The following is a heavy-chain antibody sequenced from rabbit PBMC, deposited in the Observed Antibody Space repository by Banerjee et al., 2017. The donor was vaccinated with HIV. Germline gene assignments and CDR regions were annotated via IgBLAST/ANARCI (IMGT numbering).Heavy chain of an antibody. D-gene: IGHD1-1*01. CDR3: ARRCTTVSDYYGSFNL. CDR1: GFSFSGSYY. CDR2: VHGGSDSNT. V-gene: IGHV1S40*01. J-gene: IGHJ4*01. Sequence: QSLEESGGDLVKPRASLTLTCKASGFSFSGSYYMCWVRQAPGKGLEVIACVHGGSDSNTWYASWAKGRFTISKTSSTTVTLQMPSLTAADTATYLCARRCTTVSDYYGSFNLWGPGTLVTVS.